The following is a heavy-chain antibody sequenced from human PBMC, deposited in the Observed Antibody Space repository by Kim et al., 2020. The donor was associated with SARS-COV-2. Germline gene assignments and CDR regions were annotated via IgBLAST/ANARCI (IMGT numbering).Heavy chain of an antibody. CDR2: ISYDGSNK. J-gene: IGHJ4*02. Sequence: GGSLRLSCAASGFTFSSYGMHWVRQAPGKGLEWVAVISYDGSNKYYADSVKGRFTISRDNSKNTLYLQMNSLRAEDTAVYYCAKDRDPLAAAGTYTFDYWGQGTLVTVSS. CDR1: GFTFSSYG. D-gene: IGHD6-13*01. V-gene: IGHV3-30*18. CDR3: AKDRDPLAAAGTYTFDY.